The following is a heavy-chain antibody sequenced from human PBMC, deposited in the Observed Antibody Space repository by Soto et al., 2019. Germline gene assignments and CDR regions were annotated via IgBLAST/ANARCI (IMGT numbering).Heavy chain of an antibody. Sequence: QVQLVESGGGVVQPGRSLRLSCSTSGLTFTRHAMHWVRQVPGKGLEWVAAISDDGSKKHYVDSVKGRFSISRDNSRNTVYLQMNSLRVEDTAVYFCAGERETSSWFLSGFEYWGQGTLVTVSS. CDR1: GLTFTRHA. V-gene: IGHV3-30-3*01. D-gene: IGHD6-13*01. J-gene: IGHJ4*02. CDR2: ISDDGSKK. CDR3: AGERETSSWFLSGFEY.